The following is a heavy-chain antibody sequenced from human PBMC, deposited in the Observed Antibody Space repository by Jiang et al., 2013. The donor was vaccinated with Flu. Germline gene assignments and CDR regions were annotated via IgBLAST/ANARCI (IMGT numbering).Heavy chain of an antibody. V-gene: IGHV4-4*02. CDR2: IYHSGST. Sequence: SGPGLVKPSGTLSLTCAVSGGSISSSNWWSWVRQPPGRGLEWIGEIYHSGSTNYNPSLKSRVTISVDKSKNQFSLKVTSVTAADTAVYYCARDWTMYYDRRHAVFDIWGQGTMVTVSS. CDR1: GGSISSSNW. CDR3: ARDWTMYYDRRHAVFDI. J-gene: IGHJ3*02. D-gene: IGHD3-22*01.